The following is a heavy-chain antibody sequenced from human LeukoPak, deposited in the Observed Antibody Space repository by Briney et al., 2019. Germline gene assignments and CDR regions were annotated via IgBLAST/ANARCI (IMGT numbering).Heavy chain of an antibody. J-gene: IGHJ3*02. CDR2: IYSGGST. CDR1: GFTLSNHG. Sequence: PGGSLRLSCAASGFTLSNHGMSWVRQAPGKGLEWVSVIYSGGSTYYADSVKGRFTISRDNSKNTLYLQMNSLRAEDTAVYYCASPYYDFWSGSQLDAFDIWGQGTMVTVSS. D-gene: IGHD3-3*01. CDR3: ASPYYDFWSGSQLDAFDI. V-gene: IGHV3-66*01.